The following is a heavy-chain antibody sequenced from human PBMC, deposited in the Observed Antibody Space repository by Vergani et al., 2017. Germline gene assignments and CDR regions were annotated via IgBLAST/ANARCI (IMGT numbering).Heavy chain of an antibody. CDR2: MYTSGST. D-gene: IGHD3-3*01. CDR3: AEEKIDFWRTVRYNWFDP. V-gene: IGHV4-61*02. J-gene: IGHJ5*02. CDR1: GGSISSGSYY. Sequence: QVQLQESGPGLVKPSQTLSLTCTVSGGSISSGSYYWSWIRQPAGKGLEWIGRMYTSGSTNYNPSLKSRVIMSVDTSKNQFSLKLTSVTAADTAVYYCAEEKIDFWRTVRYNWFDPWGQGTLVTVSS.